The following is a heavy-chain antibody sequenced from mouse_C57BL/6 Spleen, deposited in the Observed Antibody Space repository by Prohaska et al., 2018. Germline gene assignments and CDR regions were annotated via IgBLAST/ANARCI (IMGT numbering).Heavy chain of an antibody. V-gene: IGHV11-2*01. CDR2: IKSDGSAI. CDR3: MRYGNDWYCDV. D-gene: IGHD2-1*01. J-gene: IGHJ1*03. CDR1: GFTFSGFW. Sequence: EVQLLETGGGLVQPGGSRGLSCEGSGFTFSGFWMSWVRQTPGKTLEWIGDIKSDGSAINYAPSIKDRFTIFRDNDKSTLYLQMSNVRSEDKATYFCMRYGNDWYCDVWGTETTVTVSS.